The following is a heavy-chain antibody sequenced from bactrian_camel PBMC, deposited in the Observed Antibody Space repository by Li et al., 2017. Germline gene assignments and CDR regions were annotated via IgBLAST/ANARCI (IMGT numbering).Heavy chain of an antibody. V-gene: IGHV3S58*01. CDR2: IRVIDGYA. CDR3: AAGPGHGGYTPDCHSALGYNS. D-gene: IGHD6*01. J-gene: IGHJ4*01. CDR1: RQSYC. Sequence: HVQLVESGGGSAQAGGSLRLSCEASRQSYCMAWFRQVPGKEREVIATIRVIDGYAIYVDSVRGRFTISRDNAGNTLYLQMDSLQPEDTGMYYCAAGPGHGGYTPDCHSALGYNSWGQGTQVTVS.